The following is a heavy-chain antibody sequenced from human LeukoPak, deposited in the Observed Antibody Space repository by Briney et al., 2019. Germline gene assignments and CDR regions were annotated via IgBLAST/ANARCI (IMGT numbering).Heavy chain of an antibody. J-gene: IGHJ3*02. D-gene: IGHD3-10*01. Sequence: GGSLRLSCAVSGFTFSDYYMSWVRQAPGKGLEWVSSLSGSGGLTLYADSVRGRFTISRDNSKNTLNLQMNSLRAEDTAVYYCAKDTGIRGVDDAFDIWGQGTMVTVSS. V-gene: IGHV3-23*01. CDR2: LSGSGGLT. CDR3: AKDTGIRGVDDAFDI. CDR1: GFTFSDYY.